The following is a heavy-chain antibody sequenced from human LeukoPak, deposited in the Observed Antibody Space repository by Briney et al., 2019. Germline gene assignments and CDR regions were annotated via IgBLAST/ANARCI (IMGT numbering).Heavy chain of an antibody. J-gene: IGHJ4*02. CDR1: GFTFSSYV. CDR2: IPYDGSNK. CDR3: AKDSYDYCAGSLVY. D-gene: IGHD3-10*01. V-gene: IGHV3-30*18. Sequence: GGSLRLSCAGPGFTFSSYVMHRVRQAPGKGVEVVGDIPYDGSNKYYADPVKGRFTISRDNSKLTLYMHMNSVRAEDADVYYCAKDSYDYCAGSLVYWGQGTLVTVSS.